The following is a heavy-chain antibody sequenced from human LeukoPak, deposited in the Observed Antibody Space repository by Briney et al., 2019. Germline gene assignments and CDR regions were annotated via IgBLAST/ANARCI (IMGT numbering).Heavy chain of an antibody. CDR3: ARDSSPRVYGSSWYYDAFDI. CDR1: GFTFSSYW. V-gene: IGHV3-7*01. D-gene: IGHD6-13*01. Sequence: PGGSLRLSCAASGFTFSSYWMSWVRQAPGKGLEWVANIKQDGSEKYYVDSVEGRFIISRDNAKNSLYLQTNSLRAEDTAVYYCARDSSPRVYGSSWYYDAFDIWGQGTTVTVSS. J-gene: IGHJ3*02. CDR2: IKQDGSEK.